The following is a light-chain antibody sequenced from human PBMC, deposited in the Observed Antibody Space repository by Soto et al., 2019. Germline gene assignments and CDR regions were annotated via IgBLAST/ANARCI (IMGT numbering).Light chain of an antibody. CDR2: DAS. J-gene: IGKJ4*01. CDR1: QSVGSNK. V-gene: IGKV3-20*01. Sequence: EIVLTQSPGTLSLSPGERATLSCRASQSVGSNKLAWYQQKRGQAPRFLMYDASTRATSIPDRFSGSGSGTDFTLTISRLEPADFAVYYCQQYGSTPLTFGGGTKVEIK. CDR3: QQYGSTPLT.